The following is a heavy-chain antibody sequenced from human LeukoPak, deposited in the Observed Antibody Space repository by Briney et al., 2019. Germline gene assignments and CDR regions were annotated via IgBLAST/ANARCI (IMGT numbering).Heavy chain of an antibody. D-gene: IGHD2-2*03. CDR2: IYYSGST. CDR1: AGSISSYY. J-gene: IGHJ5*02. Sequence: SETLSLTCTGSAGSISSYYWSWVRQPPGKGLEWIVYIYYSGSTNYNPSLKSRVTISVDTSKNQFSLKLSSVTAADTAVYYCARAPSNSGYNWFDPWGQGTLVTVSS. CDR3: ARAPSNSGYNWFDP. V-gene: IGHV4-59*01.